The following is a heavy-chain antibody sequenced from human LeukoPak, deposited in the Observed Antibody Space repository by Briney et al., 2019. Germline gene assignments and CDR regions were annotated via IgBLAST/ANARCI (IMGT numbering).Heavy chain of an antibody. Sequence: LRLSCAASGFTFSSYGMHWIRQHPGKGLEWIGYIYYSGSTYYNPSLKSRVTISVDTSKNQFSLKLSSVTAADTAVYYCARSHIVVVTASYYYYYGMDVWGQGTTVTVSS. CDR2: IYYSGST. D-gene: IGHD2-21*02. V-gene: IGHV4-31*02. CDR3: ARSHIVVVTASYYYYYGMDV. J-gene: IGHJ6*02. CDR1: GFTFSSYG.